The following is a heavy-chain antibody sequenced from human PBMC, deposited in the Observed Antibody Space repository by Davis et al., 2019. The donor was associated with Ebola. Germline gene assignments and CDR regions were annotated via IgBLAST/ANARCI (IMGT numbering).Heavy chain of an antibody. Sequence: ASVKVSCKASGYTFSSYGISWVRQAPGQGLEWMGWISAYNGNTNYAQKLQGRVTMTTDTSTSTAYMELRSLRSDDTAVYYCARTRSGSYSNWFDPWGQGTLVTVSS. CDR2: ISAYNGNT. D-gene: IGHD1-26*01. CDR1: GYTFSSYG. CDR3: ARTRSGSYSNWFDP. J-gene: IGHJ5*02. V-gene: IGHV1-18*01.